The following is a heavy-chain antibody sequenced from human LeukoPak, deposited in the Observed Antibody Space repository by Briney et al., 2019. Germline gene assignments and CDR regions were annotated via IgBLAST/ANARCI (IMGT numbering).Heavy chain of an antibody. Sequence: GGSLRLSCAVSGFTFSDYYMSWIRQAPGKGLEWVSFIQSKTYSEGTMYAASVRGRFTISRDDSRSTAYLQMNSLKTEDTAVYYCTASDHLYCSSSSCHFDYWGQGTLVTVAS. D-gene: IGHD2-2*01. CDR2: IQSKTYSEGT. V-gene: IGHV3-49*03. J-gene: IGHJ4*02. CDR3: TASDHLYCSSSSCHFDY. CDR1: GFTFSDYY.